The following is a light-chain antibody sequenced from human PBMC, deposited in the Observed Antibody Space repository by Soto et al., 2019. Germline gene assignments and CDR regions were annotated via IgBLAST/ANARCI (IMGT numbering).Light chain of an antibody. CDR1: SGDVGSYKF. V-gene: IGLV2-23*01. CDR3: CSYAGSSTLV. CDR2: EGS. J-gene: IGLJ3*02. Sequence: QSALTQPASVSGSPGQSITISCTGTSGDVGSYKFVSWYQQHPGKAPKLMIYEGSKRPSGVSSRFSGSKSGNTASLTISGLQAEDEGDYHCCSYAGSSTLVFGGGTKVTVL.